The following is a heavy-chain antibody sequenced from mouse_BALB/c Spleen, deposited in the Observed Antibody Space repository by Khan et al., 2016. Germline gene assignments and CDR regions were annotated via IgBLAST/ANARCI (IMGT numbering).Heavy chain of an antibody. CDR3: ARAQGAMDY. J-gene: IGHJ4*01. CDR2: IRNKANGYTT. Sequence: EVELVESGGGLVQPGGSLGLSCATSGFTFTDYYMSWVRQPPGKALEWLGFIRNKANGYTTEYSASVKGRFTISRDNSQSILYLQMNTLRAEDSATYYCARAQGAMDYWGQGTSVTVSS. CDR1: GFTFTDYY. V-gene: IGHV7-3*02.